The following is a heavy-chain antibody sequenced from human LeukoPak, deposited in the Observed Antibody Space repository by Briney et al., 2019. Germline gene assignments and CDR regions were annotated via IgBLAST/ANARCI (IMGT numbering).Heavy chain of an antibody. CDR1: GFTFSTYA. J-gene: IGHJ4*02. CDR3: ANGYCSSTSCYGPTDPFDY. D-gene: IGHD2-2*01. Sequence: GGSLRLSCAASGFTFSTYAMHWVRQAPGKGLEWVAVISYDGSSKYYADSVKGRFTISRDNSKNTLYLQMNSLRAEDTAVYYCANGYCSSTSCYGPTDPFDYWGQGTLVTVSS. V-gene: IGHV3-30-3*01. CDR2: ISYDGSSK.